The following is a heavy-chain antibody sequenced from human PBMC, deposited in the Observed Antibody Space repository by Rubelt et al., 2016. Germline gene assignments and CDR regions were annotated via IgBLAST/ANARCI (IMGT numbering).Heavy chain of an antibody. V-gene: IGHV4-39*07. CDR1: GGPISSYY. CDR2: VYYSGRT. Sequence: QLQLQESGPGLVKPSETLSLTCIVSGGPISSYYWGWIRPPPGKGLEWIGSVYYSGRTSYSPSLKSRVTIYVNTSKNPFPRDLTSVTAAGTAVDYCARGLFPGIAGLGCWGQGTLVTVSS. J-gene: IGHJ4*02. CDR3: ARGLFPGIAGLGC. D-gene: IGHD6-13*01.